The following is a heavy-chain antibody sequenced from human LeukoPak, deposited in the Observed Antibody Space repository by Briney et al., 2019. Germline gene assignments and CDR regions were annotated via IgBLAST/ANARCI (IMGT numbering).Heavy chain of an antibody. Sequence: GGSLRLSCAASGFTFDDYAMHWVRQAPGKGLEWVSGISWNSGSIGYADSVKGRFTISRDNAKNSLYLQMNSLRAEDTALYYCAKGIVARSFDPPVDAFDIWGQRTMVTVSS. CDR3: AKGIVARSFDPPVDAFDI. J-gene: IGHJ3*02. D-gene: IGHD6-6*01. CDR1: GFTFDDYA. CDR2: ISWNSGSI. V-gene: IGHV3-9*01.